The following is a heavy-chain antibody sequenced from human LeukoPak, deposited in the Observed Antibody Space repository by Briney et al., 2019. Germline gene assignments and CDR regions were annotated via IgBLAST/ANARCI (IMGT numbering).Heavy chain of an antibody. CDR2: IKHNGDEL. D-gene: IGHD3-16*01. CDR3: ARELRTFDS. V-gene: IGHV3-7*01. CDR1: GFTFSSYW. J-gene: IGHJ4*02. Sequence: PGGFLRLSCAASGFTFSSYWMTWVRQAPGKGLEWVANIKHNGDELNYVDSVEDRFTISRDNAKNSLYLHMTDLRAEDTAVYYCARELRTFDSWGQGTLVTVSS.